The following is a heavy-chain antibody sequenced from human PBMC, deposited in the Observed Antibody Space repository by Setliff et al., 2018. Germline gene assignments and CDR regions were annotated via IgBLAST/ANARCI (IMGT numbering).Heavy chain of an antibody. J-gene: IGHJ5*01. V-gene: IGHV1-2*02. CDR1: GHTFTNYG. Sequence: ASVKVSCKASGHTFTNYGITWVRQAPGQGLEWMGWINPNSGGTNYAQKFQGRVTMAWDTSISTAYMDLSRLRSDDTAVYYCARELRSPYWHLDSWGQGTQVTVSS. D-gene: IGHD3-16*01. CDR2: INPNSGGT. CDR3: ARELRSPYWHLDS.